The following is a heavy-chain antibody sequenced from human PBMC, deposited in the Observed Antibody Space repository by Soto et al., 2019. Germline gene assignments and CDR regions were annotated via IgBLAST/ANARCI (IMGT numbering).Heavy chain of an antibody. J-gene: IGHJ6*02. Sequence: QVQLVQSGAEVKKPGSSVKVSCKTSGGTFSSYAISWVRQAPGQGLEWMGGIIPIFDTANYAQKFQGRVTIPADESTSPAYMELSSRRSEDTAVYYCARHDCISTRCYYYYYYSMDVWGQGTTVTVSS. CDR1: GGTFSSYA. CDR3: ARHDCISTRCYYYYYYSMDV. CDR2: IIPIFDTA. D-gene: IGHD2-2*01. V-gene: IGHV1-69*12.